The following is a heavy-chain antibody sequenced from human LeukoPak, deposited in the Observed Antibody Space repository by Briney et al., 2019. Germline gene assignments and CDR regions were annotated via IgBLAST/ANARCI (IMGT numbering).Heavy chain of an antibody. V-gene: IGHV4-59*01. CDR2: IYYSGST. J-gene: IGHJ4*02. CDR3: ARETYCGGDCYSGFDY. D-gene: IGHD2-21*02. Sequence: SETLSLTCSVSGGSISSYFWSWIRQPPGKGLEWIGYIYYSGSTNYNPSLKSRLTISVDTSKNQFSLKLSSVTAADTAVYYCARETYCGGDCYSGFDYWGQGTLVTVSS. CDR1: GGSISSYF.